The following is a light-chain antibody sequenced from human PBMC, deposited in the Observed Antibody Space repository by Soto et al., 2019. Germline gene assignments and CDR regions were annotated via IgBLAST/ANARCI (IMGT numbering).Light chain of an antibody. CDR3: QQSYSSPIT. Sequence: DIQMTQSPSSLSASVGDEVTITCRASQTIMTYLNWYQLKPGKPPRLLIYAASSLQSGVPSRFSGSGSGTDFTLTISSLQPEDFTTYYCQQSYSSPITFGQGTRLEIK. J-gene: IGKJ5*01. CDR1: QTIMTY. V-gene: IGKV1-39*01. CDR2: AAS.